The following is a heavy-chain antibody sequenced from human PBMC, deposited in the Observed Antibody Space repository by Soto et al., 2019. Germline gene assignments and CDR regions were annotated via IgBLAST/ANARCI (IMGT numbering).Heavy chain of an antibody. J-gene: IGHJ4*02. CDR3: ARGGNPQLLYDY. CDR1: VESVSSNSAA. V-gene: IGHV6-1*01. D-gene: IGHD2-2*02. Sequence: SQTLSLTCAMSVESVSSNSAALNWIRQSPSRGLEWLGRTYYMSKWYNDYAVSVKSRITINPDTSKNQFSLQLNSVTPEDTAVYYCARGGNPQLLYDYWGQGTLVTVSS. CDR2: TYYMSKWYN.